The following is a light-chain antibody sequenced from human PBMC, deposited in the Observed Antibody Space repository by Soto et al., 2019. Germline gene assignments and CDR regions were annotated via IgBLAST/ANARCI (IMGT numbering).Light chain of an antibody. Sequence: IVISQSPATLSVSQGERVTLSCRASQSVSSNLAWYQQKPGQAPRVLIYAASTRATGIPDRFSGSGSGTESTLTISSLQSEDFAVYYCQQYSNWPWTFGQGTKVDI. J-gene: IGKJ1*01. CDR1: QSVSSN. V-gene: IGKV3-15*01. CDR2: AAS. CDR3: QQYSNWPWT.